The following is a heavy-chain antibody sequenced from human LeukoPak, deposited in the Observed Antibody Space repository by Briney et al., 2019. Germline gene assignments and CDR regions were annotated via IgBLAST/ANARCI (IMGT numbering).Heavy chain of an antibody. Sequence: TGGSLRLSCAASGFNFSSYGMHWVRQAPGKGLEWVAVISYDGSNKYYADSVKGRFTISRDNSKNTLYLQMNSLRAEDTAVYYCAKGGGYNKGVFDYWGQGTLVTVSS. D-gene: IGHD5-24*01. J-gene: IGHJ4*02. CDR2: ISYDGSNK. CDR3: AKGGGYNKGVFDY. CDR1: GFNFSSYG. V-gene: IGHV3-30*18.